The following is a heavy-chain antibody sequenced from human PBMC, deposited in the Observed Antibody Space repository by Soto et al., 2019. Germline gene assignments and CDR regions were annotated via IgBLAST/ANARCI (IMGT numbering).Heavy chain of an antibody. J-gene: IGHJ4*02. CDR3: ARGLSSPSAAGV. Sequence: SETLSLTCAVSGGSVSSGGNYRGWIRQSPGKGLEWIGSVHDTGTTHYNPSLTSRVTISVDTSKNQFSLNVNSVTAADTAVYYCARGLSSPSAAGVWGQGTLVTVSS. CDR2: VHDTGTT. CDR1: GGSVSSGGNY. D-gene: IGHD6-6*01. V-gene: IGHV4-39*01.